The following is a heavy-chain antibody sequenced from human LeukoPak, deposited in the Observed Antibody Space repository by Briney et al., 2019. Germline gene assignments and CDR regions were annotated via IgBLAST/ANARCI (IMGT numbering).Heavy chain of an antibody. V-gene: IGHV4-59*01. D-gene: IGHD5-18*01. Sequence: PSETLSLTCAVYGGSFSGYYWSWIRQPPGKGLEWIGYIYYSGSTNYNPSLKSRVTISVDTSKNQFSLKLSSVTAADTAVYYCARGRTNTAMVKNSYFDYWGQGTLVTVSS. CDR2: IYYSGST. J-gene: IGHJ4*02. CDR3: ARGRTNTAMVKNSYFDY. CDR1: GGSFSGYY.